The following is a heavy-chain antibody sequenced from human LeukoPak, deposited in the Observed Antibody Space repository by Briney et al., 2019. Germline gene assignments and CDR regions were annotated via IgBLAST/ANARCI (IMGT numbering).Heavy chain of an antibody. CDR3: ARDLSWGAAADFSSKYYFDY. V-gene: IGHV3-48*03. CDR1: GFTFSSYE. D-gene: IGHD6-13*01. J-gene: IGHJ4*02. CDR2: ISSSGSTI. Sequence: GGSLRLSCAASGFTFSSYEMNWVRQAPGKGLEWVSYISSSGSTIYYADSVKGRFTISRDNAKNSLYLQMNSLRAEDTAVYYCARDLSWGAAADFSSKYYFDYWGQGTLVTVSS.